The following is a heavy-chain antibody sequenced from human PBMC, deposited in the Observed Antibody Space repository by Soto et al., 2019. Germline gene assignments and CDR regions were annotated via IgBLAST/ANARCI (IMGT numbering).Heavy chain of an antibody. J-gene: IGHJ4*02. Sequence: PVGSLRLSCAASGFNFSSYSMNWVRQAPGKGLEWVSYISSSSSTIYYADSVKGRFTISRDNAKNSLYLQMNSLRDEDTAVYYCARRRYCSGGSCYGRGIRLLYDYWGQGTLVTVSS. CDR2: ISSSSSTI. CDR3: ARRRYCSGGSCYGRGIRLLYDY. D-gene: IGHD2-15*01. CDR1: GFNFSSYS. V-gene: IGHV3-48*02.